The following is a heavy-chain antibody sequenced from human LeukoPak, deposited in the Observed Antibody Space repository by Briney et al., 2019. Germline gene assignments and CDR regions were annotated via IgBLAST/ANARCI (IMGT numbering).Heavy chain of an antibody. Sequence: GGSLRLSSAASGFTFSSYAMSWVRQAPGKGLEWVSAISGSGGSTYYADSVKGRFTISRDNSKSTLYLQMNSLRAEDTAVYYCAKMTYYYDSSGYYPNAFDIWGQGTMVTVSS. D-gene: IGHD3-22*01. V-gene: IGHV3-23*01. CDR3: AKMTYYYDSSGYYPNAFDI. J-gene: IGHJ3*02. CDR1: GFTFSSYA. CDR2: ISGSGGST.